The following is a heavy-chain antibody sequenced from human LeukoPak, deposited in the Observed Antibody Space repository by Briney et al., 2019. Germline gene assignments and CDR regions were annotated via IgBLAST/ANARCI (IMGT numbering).Heavy chain of an antibody. CDR1: GFTSRSYN. J-gene: IGHJ4*02. CDR3: VRGDGDLFDY. CDR2: ISKTTTNI. Sequence: GGSLRLSCAASGFTSRSYNMNWVRQAPGKGLEWVSFISKTTTNIYYGDSVRGRFTISRDNAKNSIHLQMSSLRAEDSAVYYCVRGDGDLFDYWGQGTLVSVSS. D-gene: IGHD4-17*01. V-gene: IGHV3-21*06.